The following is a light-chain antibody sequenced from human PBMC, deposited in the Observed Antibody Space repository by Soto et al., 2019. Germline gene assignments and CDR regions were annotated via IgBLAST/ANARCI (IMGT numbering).Light chain of an antibody. CDR2: GAS. CDR1: QSVSSSY. CDR3: QQYGSSRT. J-gene: IGKJ1*01. V-gene: IGKV3-20*01. Sequence: EIGLTQSTGTLSLSPGERATLSCRASQSVSSSYLAWYQQKPGQAPRLLIYGASSRATGIPDRFSGSGSGTDFTLTISRLEPEDFAVYYCQQYGSSRTFGQGNKVEIK.